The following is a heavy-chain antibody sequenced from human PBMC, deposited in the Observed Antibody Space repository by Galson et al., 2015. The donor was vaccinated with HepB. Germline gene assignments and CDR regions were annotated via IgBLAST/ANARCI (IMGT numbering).Heavy chain of an antibody. Sequence: SVKVSCKASGGTFSSYAISWVRQAPGQGLEWMGGIIPIFGTANYAQKFQGRVTITADKSTSTAYMGLSSLRSEDTAVYYCAKVSGPYDILTGYYVGWFDPWGQGTLVTVSS. V-gene: IGHV1-69*06. CDR1: GGTFSSYA. J-gene: IGHJ5*02. CDR3: AKVSGPYDILTGYYVGWFDP. D-gene: IGHD3-9*01. CDR2: IIPIFGTA.